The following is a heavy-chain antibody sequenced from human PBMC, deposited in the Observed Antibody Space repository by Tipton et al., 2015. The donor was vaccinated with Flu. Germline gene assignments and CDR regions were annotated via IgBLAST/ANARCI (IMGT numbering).Heavy chain of an antibody. V-gene: IGHV4-39*01. D-gene: IGHD2-2*01. CDR3: ARTVTPAAIDAFDI. CDR2: IRYSGSA. J-gene: IGHJ3*02. CDR1: GGSISSSGYY. Sequence: TLSLTCTVSGGSISSSGYYWGWIRQSPGKGLEWIGGIRYSGSAYYNPSLESRVTISVDMSKNQISLKLNSVAATDTAVYYCARTVTPAAIDAFDIWGQGTMVTVAS.